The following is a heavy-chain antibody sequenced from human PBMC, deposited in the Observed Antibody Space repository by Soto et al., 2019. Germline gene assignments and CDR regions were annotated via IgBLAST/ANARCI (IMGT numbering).Heavy chain of an antibody. CDR3: ASMDYYSIGYIFDY. CDR1: GGSISSYY. V-gene: IGHV4-59*01. Sequence: QVQLQESGPGLVKPSETLSLTCTVSGGSISSYYWSWIRQPPVKGLEWIGYIYYSGSTNYNPTLKSRVTISVDTSKNQFSLKLSSFPDADTAVYYCASMDYYSIGYIFDYWGQGTLVTVSS. J-gene: IGHJ4*02. D-gene: IGHD3-22*01. CDR2: IYYSGST.